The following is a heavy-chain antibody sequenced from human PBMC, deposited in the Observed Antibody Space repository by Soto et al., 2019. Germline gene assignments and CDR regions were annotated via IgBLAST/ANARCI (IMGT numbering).Heavy chain of an antibody. CDR1: GFTFSSYS. CDR2: ISSSSSYI. D-gene: IGHD6-19*01. V-gene: IGHV3-21*01. J-gene: IGHJ4*02. CDR3: ARIGAVAGKIDY. Sequence: EVQLVESGGGLVKPGGSLRLSCAASGFTFSSYSMNWIRQAPGKGLEWVSSISSSSSYIYYADSVKGRFTISRDNAKNSLYLQMNSLRAEDTAVYYCARIGAVAGKIDYWGQGTLVTVSS.